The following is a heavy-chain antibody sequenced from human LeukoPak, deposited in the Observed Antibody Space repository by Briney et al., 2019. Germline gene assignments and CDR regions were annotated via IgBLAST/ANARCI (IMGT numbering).Heavy chain of an antibody. CDR3: ARVLHYFSFDP. D-gene: IGHD3-16*01. V-gene: IGHV3-23*01. CDR1: GFTFSSYG. J-gene: IGHJ5*02. Sequence: GGSLRLSCAASGFTFSSYGMSWVRQAPGKGLEWVSAISGSGGSTYYADSVKGRFTISRDNAKNSLFLQMNSLRAEDTAVYYCARVLHYFSFDPWGQGTLVTVSS. CDR2: ISGSGGST.